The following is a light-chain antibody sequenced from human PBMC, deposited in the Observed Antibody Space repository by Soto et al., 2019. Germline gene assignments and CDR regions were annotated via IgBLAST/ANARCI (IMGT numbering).Light chain of an antibody. CDR2: DVT. Sequence: QSALTQPASVSGSLRQSITISCTGSRSDIGGYNYVSWYQHRPGKAPKLMIYDVTNRPSEVSNRFSGSKSGNTASLTISGLQAEDEADYYCTSFTSRSTMVFGGGTKVTVL. V-gene: IGLV2-14*01. CDR3: TSFTSRSTMV. CDR1: RSDIGGYNY. J-gene: IGLJ2*01.